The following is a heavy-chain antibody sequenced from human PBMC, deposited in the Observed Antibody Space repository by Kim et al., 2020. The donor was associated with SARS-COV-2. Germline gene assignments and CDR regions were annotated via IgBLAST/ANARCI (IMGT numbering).Heavy chain of an antibody. CDR1: GGSVSSGSYY. D-gene: IGHD3-22*01. Sequence: SETLSLTCTVSGGSVSSGSYYWSWIRQPPGKGLEWIGYIYYSGSTNYNPSLKSRVTISVDTSKNQFSLKLSSVTAADTAVYYCARELVWYYYDSSGYPADGAFDIWCQGTMVTVSS. CDR3: ARELVWYYYDSSGYPADGAFDI. J-gene: IGHJ3*02. CDR2: IYYSGST. V-gene: IGHV4-61*01.